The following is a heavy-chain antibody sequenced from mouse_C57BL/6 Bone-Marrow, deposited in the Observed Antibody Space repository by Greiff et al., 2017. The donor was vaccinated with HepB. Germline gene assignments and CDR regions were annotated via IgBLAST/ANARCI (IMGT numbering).Heavy chain of an antibody. D-gene: IGHD2-3*01. J-gene: IGHJ4*01. CDR1: GFNIKDDY. Sequence: EVKLQESGAELVRPGASVKLSCTASGFNIKDDYMHWVKQRPEQGLEWIGWIDPENGDTEYASKFQGKATITADTSSNTAYLQLSNLTSEDAAVYYCTTEGDYFYDDYYYYAMDYRGQGTSVTVSS. CDR2: IDPENGDT. CDR3: TTEGDYFYDDYYYYAMDY. V-gene: IGHV14-4*01.